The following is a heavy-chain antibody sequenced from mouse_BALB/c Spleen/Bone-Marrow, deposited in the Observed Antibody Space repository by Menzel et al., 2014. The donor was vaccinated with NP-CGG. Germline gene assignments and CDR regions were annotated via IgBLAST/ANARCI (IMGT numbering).Heavy chain of an antibody. CDR2: ISSGSSTI. CDR3: ARDVPLYDVGYFDY. D-gene: IGHD2-14*01. CDR1: GFTFSSFG. V-gene: IGHV5-17*02. Sequence: EVKLMESGGGLVQPGGSRKLSCAASGFTFSSFGMHWVRQAPEKGLERVAYISSGSSTIYYADTVKGRFTSFRDNPQNSLFLQMTSLRSEHTAVYYCARDVPLYDVGYFDYWGQGTTLTISS. J-gene: IGHJ2*01.